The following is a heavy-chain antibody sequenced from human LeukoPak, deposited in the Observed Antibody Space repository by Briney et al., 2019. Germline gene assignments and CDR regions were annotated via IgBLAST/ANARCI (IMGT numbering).Heavy chain of an antibody. CDR3: AREMGIIVGAYFDY. V-gene: IGHV4-4*07. CDR2: IYTSGST. CDR1: GGSISSYY. Sequence: PSQSLSLACTVAGGSISSYYWSWIRQPAGKGLEWIGRIYTSGSTNYNPSLKSRVTMSVDTPKNQFSLKLSSVTAADTAVYYCAREMGIIVGAYFDYWGQGTLVTVSS. D-gene: IGHD1-26*01. J-gene: IGHJ4*02.